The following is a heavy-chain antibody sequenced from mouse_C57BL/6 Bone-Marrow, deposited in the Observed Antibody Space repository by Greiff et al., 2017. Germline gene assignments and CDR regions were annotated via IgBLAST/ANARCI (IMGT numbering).Heavy chain of an antibody. CDR3: AIMVTTGENFGY. V-gene: IGHV1-58*01. CDR1: GYTFTSYG. J-gene: IGHJ2*01. Sequence: VQLQQSGAELVRPGSSVKLSCKTSGYTFTSYGINWVKQRPGQGLEWIGYIYLGNGYTEYNEKFKGKATLTSDTSSSTAYMQLSSLTSEDSAIYFCAIMVTTGENFGYWGQGTTLTVSS. D-gene: IGHD2-2*01. CDR2: IYLGNGYT.